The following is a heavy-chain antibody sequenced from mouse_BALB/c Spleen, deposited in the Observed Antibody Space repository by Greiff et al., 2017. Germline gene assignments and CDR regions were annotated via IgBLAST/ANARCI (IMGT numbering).Heavy chain of an antibody. J-gene: IGHJ3*01. CDR3: ARDRFAY. Sequence: EVQVVESGGGLVQPGGSLRLSCATSGFTFTAYYMSWVRQPPGKALEWLGFIRNKANGYTTEYSASVKGRFTISRDNSQSILYLQMNTLRAEDSATYYCARDRFAYWGQGTLVTVSA. CDR1: GFTFTAYY. CDR2: IRNKANGYTT. V-gene: IGHV7-3*02.